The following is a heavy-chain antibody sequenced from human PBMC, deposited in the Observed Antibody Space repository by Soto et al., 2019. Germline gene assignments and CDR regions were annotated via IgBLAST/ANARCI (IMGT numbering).Heavy chain of an antibody. D-gene: IGHD5-18*01. CDR1: GGSISSGGYY. J-gene: IGHJ2*01. CDR2: IYNSGST. CDR3: ARGPDTSYWYFDL. Sequence: QVQLQESGPGLVKPSQTLSLTCTVSGGSISSGGYYWSWIRQHPGKGLEYIGYIYNSGSTYYNPSLKSRVPISADTSTNQFSLKLNSVTAADTAVYYCARGPDTSYWYFDLWGRGTLVTVSS. V-gene: IGHV4-31*03.